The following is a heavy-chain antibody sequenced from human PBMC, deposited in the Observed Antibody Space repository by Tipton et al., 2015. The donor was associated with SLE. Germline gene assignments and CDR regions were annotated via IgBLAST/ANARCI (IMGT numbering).Heavy chain of an antibody. Sequence: GSLRLSCAAPGFTFSSYWLHWVRQAPGKGLEYVSYIGANGGNTYYADSVKDRFTISRDNSKNTLYLQTNNLGAEDTAVFHCARKGGYTSDVKYRYMDVWGKGTTVTVSS. CDR1: GFTFSSYW. J-gene: IGHJ6*04. CDR2: IGANGGNT. CDR3: ARKGGYTSDVKYRYMDV. D-gene: IGHD1-1*01. V-gene: IGHV3-64*02.